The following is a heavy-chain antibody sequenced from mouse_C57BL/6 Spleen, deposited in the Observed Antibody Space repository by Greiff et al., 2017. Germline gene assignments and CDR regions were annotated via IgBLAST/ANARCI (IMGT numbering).Heavy chain of an antibody. Sequence: QVQLQQPGTELVKPGASVRLSCKASGYTFTSYWMHWVKQRPGQGLEWIGNINPSNGGTNYNEKFKSKATLTVDKSSSTAYMQLSSLTSEDSAVYYCARSGLLRFYLDYWGQGTTLTVSS. V-gene: IGHV1-53*01. CDR3: ARSGLLRFYLDY. CDR1: GYTFTSYW. D-gene: IGHD1-1*01. CDR2: INPSNGGT. J-gene: IGHJ2*01.